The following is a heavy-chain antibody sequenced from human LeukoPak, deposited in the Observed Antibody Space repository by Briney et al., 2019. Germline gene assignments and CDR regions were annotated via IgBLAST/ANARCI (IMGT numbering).Heavy chain of an antibody. J-gene: IGHJ4*02. V-gene: IGHV4-39*07. D-gene: IGHD5-12*01. CDR1: GGSISSSSYY. Sequence: SETLSFTCTVSGGSISSSSYYWGWIRQPPGKGLEWIGSVHYSGSTYYNPSLKSRVTISVDTSKNQFSLKLSSVTAADTAVYYCARGEKGLPLDYWGQGTLVTVSS. CDR2: VHYSGST. CDR3: ARGEKGLPLDY.